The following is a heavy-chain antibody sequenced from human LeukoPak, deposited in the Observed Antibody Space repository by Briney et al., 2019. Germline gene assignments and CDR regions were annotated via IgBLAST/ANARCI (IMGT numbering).Heavy chain of an antibody. D-gene: IGHD6-19*01. Sequence: GGSLRLSCAASGFTFSSYAMHWVRQAPGKGLEWVAVISYDGSNKYYVDSVKGRFTISRDNSKNTLYLQMNSLRAEDTAVYYCAREFGSGWSTRGGFDYWGQGTLVTVSS. CDR2: ISYDGSNK. CDR3: AREFGSGWSTRGGFDY. V-gene: IGHV3-30*04. J-gene: IGHJ4*02. CDR1: GFTFSSYA.